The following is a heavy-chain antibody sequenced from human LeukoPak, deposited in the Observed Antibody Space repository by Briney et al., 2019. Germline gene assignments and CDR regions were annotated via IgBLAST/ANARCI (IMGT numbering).Heavy chain of an antibody. CDR3: ARDISGYSYGSCDY. J-gene: IGHJ4*02. Sequence: GGSLRLSCAASGFTFSSYSMNWVRQAPGKGLEWVSSISSSSSYIYYADSVKGQFTISRDNVKNSLYLQMNSLRAEDTAVYYCARDISGYSYGSCDYWGQGTLVTVSS. CDR1: GFTFSSYS. D-gene: IGHD5-18*01. CDR2: ISSSSSYI. V-gene: IGHV3-21*01.